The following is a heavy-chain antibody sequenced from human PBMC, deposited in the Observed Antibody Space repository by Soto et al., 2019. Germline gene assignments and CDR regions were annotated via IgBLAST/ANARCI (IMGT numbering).Heavy chain of an antibody. Sequence: SETLSLTCTVSGGSISSYYWSWIRQPPGKGLEWIGYIYYSGSTNYNPSLKSRVTISVDTSKNQFSLKLSSVTAADTAVYYCARGYIWGSYRQEGLDYWGQGTLVTVSS. CDR3: ARGYIWGSYRQEGLDY. J-gene: IGHJ4*02. V-gene: IGHV4-59*01. CDR2: IYYSGST. D-gene: IGHD3-16*02. CDR1: GGSISSYY.